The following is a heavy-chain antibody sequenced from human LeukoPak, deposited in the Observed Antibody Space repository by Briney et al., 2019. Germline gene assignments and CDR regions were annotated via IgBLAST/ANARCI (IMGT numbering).Heavy chain of an antibody. CDR3: ARDKYYYDSSGLWSY. CDR2: ISSSGSTI. J-gene: IGHJ4*02. CDR1: GFTFSDYY. D-gene: IGHD3-22*01. Sequence: GGSLRLSCAASGFTFSDYYMRWIRQAPGKGLEWVSYISSSGSTIYYADSVKGRFTISRDNAKNSLYLQMNSLRAEDTAVYYCARDKYYYDSSGLWSYWGQGTLVTVSS. V-gene: IGHV3-11*04.